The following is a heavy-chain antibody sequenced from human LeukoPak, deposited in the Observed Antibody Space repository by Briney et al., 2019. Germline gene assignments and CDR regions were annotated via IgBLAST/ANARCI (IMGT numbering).Heavy chain of an antibody. CDR2: ISGSGGST. CDR1: GFTFSSYA. J-gene: IGHJ5*02. D-gene: IGHD1-1*01. CDR3: AKDQGYDGQNWCDP. V-gene: IGHV3-23*01. Sequence: PGGSLRLSCAASGFTFSSYAMSWVRQAPGKGLEWVSGISGSGGSTYYADSVKGRFTISRDNSKNTLYLQMNSLRAEDTAVYYCAKDQGYDGQNWCDPWGQGTLVTVSS.